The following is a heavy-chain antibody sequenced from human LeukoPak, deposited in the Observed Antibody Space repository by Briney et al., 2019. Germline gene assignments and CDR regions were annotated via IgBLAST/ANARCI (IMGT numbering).Heavy chain of an antibody. J-gene: IGHJ4*02. V-gene: IGHV4-38-2*01. Sequence: SETLSLTCAVSGYSISSGYYWGWIRQPPGKGLQWIGSIYYSGSTYYNPSLKSRVTISVDTSKNQFSLKLSSVTAADTSVYYCARQKSGSYGLFDYWGQGTLVTVSS. CDR3: ARQKSGSYGLFDY. CDR2: IYYSGST. CDR1: GYSISSGYY. D-gene: IGHD1-26*01.